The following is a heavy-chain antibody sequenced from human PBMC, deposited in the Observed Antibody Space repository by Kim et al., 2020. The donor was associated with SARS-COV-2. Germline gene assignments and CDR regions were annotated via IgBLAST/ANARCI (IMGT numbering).Heavy chain of an antibody. D-gene: IGHD3-10*01. CDR3: ARQAVLWFGELSPGRFDP. Sequence: SETLSLTCTVSGDAITSGNYYWAWIRQSPGKGLEWLVSIYYTGSHYKSSLESRITMSVDTSKNQFSLKLTSLAAADTALYYCARQAVLWFGELSPGRFDPWGRGALVTVSS. CDR1: GDAITSGNYY. V-gene: IGHV4-39*01. CDR2: IYYTGS. J-gene: IGHJ5*02.